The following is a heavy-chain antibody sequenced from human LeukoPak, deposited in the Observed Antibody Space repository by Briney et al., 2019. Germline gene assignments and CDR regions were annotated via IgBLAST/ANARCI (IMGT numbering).Heavy chain of an antibody. CDR1: GGSISSYY. V-gene: IGHV4-59*01. CDR2: IHYSGST. D-gene: IGHD3-3*01. J-gene: IGHJ4*02. CDR3: ARAFWSGPIDY. Sequence: PSETLSLTCTVSGGSISSYYWGWIRQPPGKGLEWIGYIHYSGSTNYNPSLKSRVIISADMSKNQFSLKLSSVTAADTAVYYCARAFWSGPIDYWGLGTLVTVSS.